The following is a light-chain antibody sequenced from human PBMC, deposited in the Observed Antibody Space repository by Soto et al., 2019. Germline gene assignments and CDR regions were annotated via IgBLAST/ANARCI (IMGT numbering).Light chain of an antibody. CDR1: QNITNN. V-gene: IGKV1-33*01. J-gene: IGKJ5*01. Sequence: DIQMTQSPSSLSASIGDRVTITCQASQNITNNLSWYQQKPGKAPNLLIYHASKLAKGVTSRFSGSGYGTDFSFIITSLQRGDLATYYCQQYYGLPPLTFGQGTRLEIK. CDR3: QQYYGLPPLT. CDR2: HAS.